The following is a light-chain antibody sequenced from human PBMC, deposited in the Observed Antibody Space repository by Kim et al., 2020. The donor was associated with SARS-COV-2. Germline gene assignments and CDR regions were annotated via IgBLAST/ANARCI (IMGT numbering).Light chain of an antibody. J-gene: IGKJ2*01. V-gene: IGKV1-5*03. Sequence: DIQMTQSPSTLSASVGDTVTISCRASESFSSWLAWYQQKPGKAPNLLIYKASNLESGVPSRFSGSESGTEFTLTITSLQPDDFATDYCQQYYIFPYTFGQGTKLEI. CDR3: QQYYIFPYT. CDR1: ESFSSW. CDR2: KAS.